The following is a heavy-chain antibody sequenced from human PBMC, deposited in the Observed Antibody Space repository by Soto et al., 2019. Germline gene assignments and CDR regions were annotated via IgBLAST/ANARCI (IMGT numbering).Heavy chain of an antibody. CDR2: ISGSGGDT. V-gene: IGHV3-23*01. D-gene: IGHD5-18*01. CDR1: GFTYSSFA. J-gene: IGHJ4*02. CDR3: AGPGYSSQDY. Sequence: SLRLSCAASGFTYSSFALSWVRQAPGKGLEWVPAISGSGGDTDYTASVKGRFTISRDNSKNTLYLQMNSLRPDDTAVYYCAGPGYSSQDYWGQGTLVTVSS.